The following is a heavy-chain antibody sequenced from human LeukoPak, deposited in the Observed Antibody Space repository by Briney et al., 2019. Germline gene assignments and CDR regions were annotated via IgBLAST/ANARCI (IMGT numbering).Heavy chain of an antibody. J-gene: IGHJ4*02. Sequence: PGASLRLSCAASGFTFSSYAMSWVRQAPGKGLEWVSAISGSGGSTYYADSVKGRFTISRDNSENTLYLQMNSLRAEDTAVYYCAKPPSPIGYCSSTSCSLFDYWGQGTLVTVSS. V-gene: IGHV3-23*01. CDR2: ISGSGGST. CDR3: AKPPSPIGYCSSTSCSLFDY. D-gene: IGHD2-2*01. CDR1: GFTFSSYA.